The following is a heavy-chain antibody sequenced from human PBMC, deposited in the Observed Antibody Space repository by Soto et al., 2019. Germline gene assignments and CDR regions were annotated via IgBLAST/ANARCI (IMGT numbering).Heavy chain of an antibody. CDR3: ARRGSGSYYDY. CDR2: ISGSGDST. D-gene: IGHD1-26*01. Sequence: EVQLLESGGGLEQPGGSLRLPCAASGFTFSSYAMNWVRQAPGKGLEWVSVISGSGDSTYYADSVKGRFTISRDNSKSTLYLQMNSLRAEDTAVYYCARRGSGSYYDYWGQGTLVTVSS. J-gene: IGHJ4*02. CDR1: GFTFSSYA. V-gene: IGHV3-23*01.